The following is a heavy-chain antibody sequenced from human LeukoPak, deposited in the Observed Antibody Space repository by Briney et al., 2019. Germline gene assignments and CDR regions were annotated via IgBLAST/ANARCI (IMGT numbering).Heavy chain of an antibody. CDR2: INNDGSDA. CDR1: EFTFSNYW. J-gene: IGHJ4*02. CDR3: ARGLYGPDY. Sequence: GGSLRLSRAATEFTFSNYWMHWVRQAPGEGLVWVSRINNDGSDAVYADSVKGRFTISRDNAKNILYLQMNNLMAEDTAVYHCARGLYGPDYWGQGTLVTVSS. D-gene: IGHD2/OR15-2a*01. V-gene: IGHV3-74*03.